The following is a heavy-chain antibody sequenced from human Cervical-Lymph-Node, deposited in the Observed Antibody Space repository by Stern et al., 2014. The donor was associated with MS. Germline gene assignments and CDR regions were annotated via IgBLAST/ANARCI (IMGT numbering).Heavy chain of an antibody. CDR2: IHPSGSA. V-gene: IGHV4-61*02. CDR3: ASGYRIFDY. J-gene: IGHJ4*02. D-gene: IGHD5-18*01. CDR1: GGSISSGSDY. Sequence: QVQLVQSGPGLVRPSQTLSLTCTVSGGSISSGSDYWSWIRQPVGKGLEWIGRIHPSGSAFYTPSLKSRVTISTVTSMNQSSLELNSATAADTAIYYCASGYRIFDYWGQGILVTVSS.